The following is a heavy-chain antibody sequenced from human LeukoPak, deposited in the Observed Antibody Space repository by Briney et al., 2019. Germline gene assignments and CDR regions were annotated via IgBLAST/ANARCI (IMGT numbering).Heavy chain of an antibody. CDR3: AKDFEMATNSGRYFDN. J-gene: IGHJ4*02. CDR2: IRHDGSNK. CDR1: GFTFSSYG. V-gene: IGHV3-30*02. D-gene: IGHD5-24*01. Sequence: PGGSLRLSCAASGFTFSSYGMHWVRQAPGKGLAWVAFIRHDGSNKYYADSVKGRFTISRDSSKNTLYLQMNSLRPEDTALYYCAKDFEMATNSGRYFDNWGQGTLVTVSS.